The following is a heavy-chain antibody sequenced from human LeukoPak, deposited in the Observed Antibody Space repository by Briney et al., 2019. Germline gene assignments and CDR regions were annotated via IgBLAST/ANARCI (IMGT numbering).Heavy chain of an antibody. CDR3: ARMYYDSSGYIFDY. CDR2: IYHSGST. V-gene: IGHV4-38-2*02. Sequence: SETLSLTCTVPGYSISSGYYWGWIRQPPGKGLEWIGSIYHSGSTYYNPSLKSRVTISVDTSRNQFSLKLSSVTAADTAVYYCARMYYDSSGYIFDYWGQGTLVTVSS. J-gene: IGHJ4*02. D-gene: IGHD3-22*01. CDR1: GYSISSGYY.